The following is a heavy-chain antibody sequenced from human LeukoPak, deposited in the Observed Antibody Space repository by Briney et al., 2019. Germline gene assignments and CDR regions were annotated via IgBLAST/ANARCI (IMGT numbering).Heavy chain of an antibody. D-gene: IGHD6-19*01. CDR2: ISSSGSTI. V-gene: IGHV3-11*04. Sequence: GGSLRLSCAASGFTFSDYYMSWIRQAPGKGLEWVSYISSSGSTIYYADSVKGRFTISRDNAKNSLFLQMNSLRVEDTAVYYCARDPPTSGWFYWGQGTLVTVSS. J-gene: IGHJ4*02. CDR3: ARDPPTSGWFY. CDR1: GFTFSDYY.